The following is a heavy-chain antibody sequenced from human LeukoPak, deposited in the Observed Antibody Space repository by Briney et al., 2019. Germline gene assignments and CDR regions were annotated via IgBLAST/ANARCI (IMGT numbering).Heavy chain of an antibody. V-gene: IGHV3-23*01. Sequence: PGGSLRLSCAGSGFTFSSYAMNWVRQAPGKGLEWVSAISGSGGSTYYADSVKGRFTISRDNSKNTLYLQMNSLRVDDTAVYYCAKGLKPAMASRSNYFDYWGQGTLVTVSS. J-gene: IGHJ4*02. D-gene: IGHD2-8*01. CDR1: GFTFSSYA. CDR2: ISGSGGST. CDR3: AKGLKPAMASRSNYFDY.